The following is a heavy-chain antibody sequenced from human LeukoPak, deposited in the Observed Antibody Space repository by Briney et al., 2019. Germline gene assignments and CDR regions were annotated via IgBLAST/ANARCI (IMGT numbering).Heavy chain of an antibody. Sequence: PGGSLRLSCAASGYTFSSYWMSWVRQAPGKGLEWVANIKQDGSEKYYVDSVKGRFTISRDNSKNTLYLQMNSLRAEDTAVYYCARDSPLLWFGESIDYYYGMDVWGQGTTVTVSS. CDR1: GYTFSSYW. CDR3: ARDSPLLWFGESIDYYYGMDV. CDR2: IKQDGSEK. J-gene: IGHJ6*02. D-gene: IGHD3-10*01. V-gene: IGHV3-7*01.